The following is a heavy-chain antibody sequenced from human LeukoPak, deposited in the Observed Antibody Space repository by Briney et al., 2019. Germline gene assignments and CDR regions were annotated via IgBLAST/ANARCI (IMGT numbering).Heavy chain of an antibody. D-gene: IGHD6-19*01. V-gene: IGHV3-23*01. CDR1: GFTFRGLA. J-gene: IGHJ4*02. CDR2: ISGSGGST. CDR3: AKGNSGWYDY. Sequence: TGGPLRLSCAAPGFTFRGLAWSWVRQAPGKGLEWVSRISGSGGSTYYADSVKGRFTISRDNSKNTLYMQMNSLRAEDTAVYYCAKGNSGWYDYWGQGTLVTVSS.